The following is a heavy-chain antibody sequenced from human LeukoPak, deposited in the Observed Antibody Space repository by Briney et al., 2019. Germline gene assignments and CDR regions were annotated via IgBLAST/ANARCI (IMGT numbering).Heavy chain of an antibody. V-gene: IGHV3-21*01. CDR2: ISSSSSYI. CDR3: ARGHVVVTASDAFDI. J-gene: IGHJ3*02. Sequence: PGGSLRLSCAASGFTFSSYSRNWVRQAPGKGLEWVSSISSSSSYIYYADSVKGRFTISRDNAKNSLYLQMNSLRAEDTAVYYCARGHVVVTASDAFDIWGQGTMVTVSS. CDR1: GFTFSSYS. D-gene: IGHD2-21*02.